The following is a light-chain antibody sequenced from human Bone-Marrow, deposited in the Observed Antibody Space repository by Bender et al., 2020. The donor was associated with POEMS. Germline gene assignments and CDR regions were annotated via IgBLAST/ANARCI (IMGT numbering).Light chain of an antibody. Sequence: QSVLTQPPSASGTPGQRVTISCSGSNSNIGTNAVNWYQQFPGTAPKLLIYGDNQRPSGVPDRFYAFKSGTAASLAISGLQSGDGADYYCAAWDAGLGGGVFGGGTKLAVL. J-gene: IGLJ3*02. V-gene: IGLV1-44*01. CDR3: AAWDAGLGGGV. CDR1: NSNIGTNA. CDR2: GDN.